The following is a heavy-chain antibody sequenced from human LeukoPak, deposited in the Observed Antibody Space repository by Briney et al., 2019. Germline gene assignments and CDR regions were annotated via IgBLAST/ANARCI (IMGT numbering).Heavy chain of an antibody. CDR3: ARAPRGYYDYVWGSYRLNSTDY. CDR1: GYTFTSYG. Sequence: GASVKVSCKASGYTFTSYGISWVRQAPGQGLEWMGWISAYNGNTNYAQKLQGRVTMTTDTPTSAAYMELRSLRSDDTAVYYCARAPRGYYDYVWGSYRLNSTDYWGQGTLVTVSS. V-gene: IGHV1-18*01. J-gene: IGHJ4*02. D-gene: IGHD3-16*02. CDR2: ISAYNGNT.